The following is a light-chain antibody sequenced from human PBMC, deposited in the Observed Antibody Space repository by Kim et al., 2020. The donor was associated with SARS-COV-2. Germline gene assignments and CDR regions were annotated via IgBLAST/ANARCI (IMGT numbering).Light chain of an antibody. CDR2: EGS. V-gene: IGLV2-23*01. CDR3: CSYAGSSTYV. J-gene: IGLJ1*01. CDR1: SSDVGSYNL. Sequence: GHSITISCTGTSSDVGSYNLVSLYQQHPGKAPKLMIYEGSKRPSGVSNRFSGSKSGNTASLTISGLQAEDEADYYCCSYAGSSTYVFGTGTKVTVL.